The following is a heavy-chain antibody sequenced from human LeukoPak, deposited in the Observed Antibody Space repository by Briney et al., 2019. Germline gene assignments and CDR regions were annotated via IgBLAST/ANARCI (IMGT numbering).Heavy chain of an antibody. CDR3: AREVGSGSYLRCHA. J-gene: IGHJ5*02. CDR1: GFTFGDYY. D-gene: IGHD3-10*01. CDR2: ISSSSSTI. V-gene: IGHV3-11*01. Sequence: GGSLRLSCAASGFTFGDYYMNWIRQAPGKGLEWVSYISSSSSTIYYADSVKGRFTISRDNAKNSLYLQVNSLRAEDTAVYYCAREVGSGSYLRCHAWGQGTLVTVSS.